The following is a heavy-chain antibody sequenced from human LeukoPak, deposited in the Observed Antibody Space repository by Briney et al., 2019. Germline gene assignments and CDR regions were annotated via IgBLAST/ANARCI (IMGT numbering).Heavy chain of an antibody. J-gene: IGHJ4*02. V-gene: IGHV3-30*18. D-gene: IGHD6-13*01. CDR3: AKRGRVAAAGTRGKETDY. CDR2: ISYDGSNK. Sequence: GRSLRLSCAASGFTFSSYGMHWVRQAPGKGLEWVAVISYDGSNKYCADSVKGRFTISRDNSKNTLYLQMNSLRAEDTAVYYCAKRGRVAAAGTRGKETDYWGQGTLVTVSS. CDR1: GFTFSSYG.